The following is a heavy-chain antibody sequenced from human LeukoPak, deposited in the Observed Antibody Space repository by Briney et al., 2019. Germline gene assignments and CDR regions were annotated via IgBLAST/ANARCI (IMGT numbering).Heavy chain of an antibody. J-gene: IGHJ4*02. V-gene: IGHV4-39*07. D-gene: IGHD3-10*01. Sequence: SETLSLTCTVSGGSISSSPYYWGWIRQPPGKGLEWIGSIYYSGTTHYNPSLESRVTISVDTSKNQFSLKLSSVTAADTAVYYCARVRVRHTMVRMTGTPYYFDYWGQGTLVTVSS. CDR1: GGSISSSPYY. CDR3: ARVRVRHTMVRMTGTPYYFDY. CDR2: IYYSGTT.